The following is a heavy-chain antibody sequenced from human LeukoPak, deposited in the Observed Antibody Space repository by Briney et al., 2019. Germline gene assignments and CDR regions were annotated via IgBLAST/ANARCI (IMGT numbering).Heavy chain of an antibody. D-gene: IGHD2-15*01. CDR3: ARGGGCSGGSCFGY. Sequence: SETLSLTCTVSDDSISRTSHYWNWIRQPAGKGLEWIGRIYNTGGTSYNPSLKSRVTISVDTSKSQFSLTLTSVTAADTAVYYCARGGGCSGGSCFGYWGQGTLVTVSS. J-gene: IGHJ4*02. V-gene: IGHV4-61*02. CDR2: IYNTGGT. CDR1: DDSISRTSHY.